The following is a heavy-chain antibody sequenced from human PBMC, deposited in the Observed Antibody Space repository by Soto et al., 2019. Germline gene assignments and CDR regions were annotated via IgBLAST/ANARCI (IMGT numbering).Heavy chain of an antibody. CDR3: ARVRVVPAATFDY. CDR1: GGSIISGGYY. V-gene: IGHV4-31*03. J-gene: IGHJ4*02. CDR2: IYYSGGT. Sequence: QSQTLSLTCTVSGGSIISGGYYWSWIRQHPGKGLEWIGYIYYSGGTYYNPSLKSRFTISVDTSKNQFSLKLSSATAADTAVYYCARVRVVPAATFDYWGQGTLVTVSS. D-gene: IGHD2-2*01.